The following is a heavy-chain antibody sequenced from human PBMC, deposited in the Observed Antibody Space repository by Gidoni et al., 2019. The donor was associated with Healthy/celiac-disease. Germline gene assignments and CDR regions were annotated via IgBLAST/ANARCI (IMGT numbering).Heavy chain of an antibody. CDR3: ARDTQWLVHYMDV. CDR1: GFTFSSYA. D-gene: IGHD6-19*01. Sequence: QVQLVESGGGVVQPGRSLSLSCAASGFTFSSYAMHWVRQATGKGLEWVAVISYDGSNKYYADSVKGRFTISRANSKNTRYLQMNSLRAEDTAVYYCARDTQWLVHYMDVWGKGTTVTVSS. CDR2: ISYDGSNK. J-gene: IGHJ6*03. V-gene: IGHV3-30*14.